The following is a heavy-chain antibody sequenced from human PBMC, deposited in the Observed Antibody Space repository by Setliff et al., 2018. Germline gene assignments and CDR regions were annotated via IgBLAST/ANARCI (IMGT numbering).Heavy chain of an antibody. D-gene: IGHD3-9*01. CDR3: ACPDILTGLYDY. J-gene: IGHJ4*02. CDR2: ISSSGSTI. CDR1: GFTFSSYE. V-gene: IGHV3-48*03. Sequence: GGSLRLSCAAYGFTFSSYEMNWVRQAPGKGLEWVSYISSSGSTIYYADSVKGRFTISRDNAKNSLYLQMNSLRAEDTAVYYCACPDILTGLYDYWGQGTLVTVSS.